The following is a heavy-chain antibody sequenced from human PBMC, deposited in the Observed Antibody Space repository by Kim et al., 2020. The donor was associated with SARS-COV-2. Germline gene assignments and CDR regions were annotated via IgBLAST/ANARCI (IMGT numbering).Heavy chain of an antibody. CDR2: ISYDGSNK. CDR3: ARDSSLYSGYEMAYYYYYGMDV. D-gene: IGHD5-12*01. CDR1: GFTFSSYA. V-gene: IGHV3-30*04. Sequence: GGSLRLSCAASGFTFSSYAMHWVRQVPGKGLEWVAVISYDGSNKYYADSVKGRFTISRDNSKNTLYLQMNSLRADDTAVYYCARDSSLYSGYEMAYYYYYGMDVWGTGTTFTVSS. J-gene: IGHJ6*04.